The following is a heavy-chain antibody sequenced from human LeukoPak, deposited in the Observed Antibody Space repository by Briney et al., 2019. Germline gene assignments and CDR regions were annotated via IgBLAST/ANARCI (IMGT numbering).Heavy chain of an antibody. CDR1: GVTVGTNS. Sequence: AGGSLRLSCAASGVTVGTNSMSWARQSPGKGLEWVSVIYSGGSTYNADSVKGRFTIPRDNSKNTLYLQMNSLRAEDTAVYYCAKDHEALPLQYYYDSSGYLDWGQGTLVTVSS. D-gene: IGHD3-22*01. J-gene: IGHJ4*02. V-gene: IGHV3-53*01. CDR2: IYSGGST. CDR3: AKDHEALPLQYYYDSSGYLD.